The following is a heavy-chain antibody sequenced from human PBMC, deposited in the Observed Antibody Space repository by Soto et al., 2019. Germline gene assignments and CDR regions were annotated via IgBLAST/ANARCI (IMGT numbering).Heavy chain of an antibody. V-gene: IGHV4-59*01. J-gene: IGHJ4*02. D-gene: IGHD3-16*01. CDR2: IFHSGTT. CDR3: AISQDRGGRTTFIY. Sequence: PSETLSLTCTVSGASISSSYWSWIRQSPGKGLEWIGYIFHSGTTNYNPSLKSRVTISVDTSKNQFSLNLSSLTTADTAVYYCAISQDRGGRTTFIYWGQGTQVTVSS. CDR1: GASISSSY.